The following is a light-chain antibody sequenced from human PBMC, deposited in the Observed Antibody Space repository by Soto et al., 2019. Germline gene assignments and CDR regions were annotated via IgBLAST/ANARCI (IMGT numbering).Light chain of an antibody. J-gene: IGKJ1*01. CDR1: QYISSNY. CDR3: QQYDNSPWT. V-gene: IGKV3-20*01. CDR2: AVY. Sequence: EIVLTQSPATLSSFPGDRVTLSCRASQYISSNYLAWYQERPGQAPRLLIYAVYSRATGIPDRFSGSGSGTDFTLTISRLEPEDFAVYYCQQYDNSPWTFGQGTKVDIK.